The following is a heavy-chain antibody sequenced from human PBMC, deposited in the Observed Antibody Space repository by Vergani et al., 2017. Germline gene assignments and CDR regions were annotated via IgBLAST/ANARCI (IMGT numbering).Heavy chain of an antibody. J-gene: IGHJ4*02. CDR1: GFTFSSYS. V-gene: IGHV3-48*01. CDR2: ISSSSSTI. CDR3: ARSPGFIAAAGTGDH. Sequence: EVQLVESGGGLVQPGGSLRLSCAASGFTFSSYSMNWVRQAPGKGLEWVSYISSSSSTIYYADSVKGRFTISRDNAKNSLYLQMNSLRAEDTAVFYCARSPGFIAAAGTGDHWGQGTLVTVSS. D-gene: IGHD6-13*01.